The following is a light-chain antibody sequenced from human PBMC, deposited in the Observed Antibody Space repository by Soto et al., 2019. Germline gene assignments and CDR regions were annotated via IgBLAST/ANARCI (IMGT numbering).Light chain of an antibody. CDR3: HQYGSSPLT. J-gene: IGKJ2*01. CDR1: QSVSSSL. V-gene: IGKV3-20*01. Sequence: EIVLTQSPGTLSLSPGEGATLSCRASQSVSSSLLAWFQQKPGQAPRLLIHDVSSRATGIPDRFSGSGSGTDFTLSISRLEPEDFVVYYCHQYGSSPLTFGQGTKLEIK. CDR2: DVS.